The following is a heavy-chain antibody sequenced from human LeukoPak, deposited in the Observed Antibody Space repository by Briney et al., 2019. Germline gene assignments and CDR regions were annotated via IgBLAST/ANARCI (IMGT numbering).Heavy chain of an antibody. J-gene: IGHJ4*02. CDR2: IWYDGSNK. V-gene: IGHV3-30*02. CDR1: GFTFSSYG. Sequence: HPGGSLRLSCAASGFTFSSYGMHWVRQAPGKGLEWVAVIWYDGSNKYYADSVKGRFTISRDNSKNTLYLQMNSLRAEDTAVYYCAKSSYYYDSSGCYNYWGQGTLVTVSS. CDR3: AKSSYYYDSSGCYNY. D-gene: IGHD3-22*01.